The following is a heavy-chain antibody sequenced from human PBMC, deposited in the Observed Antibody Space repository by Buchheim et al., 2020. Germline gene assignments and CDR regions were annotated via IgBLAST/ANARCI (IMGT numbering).Heavy chain of an antibody. J-gene: IGHJ6*03. CDR3: ARERYSSSSYYYYYMDV. CDR1: GFTFSSYG. V-gene: IGHV3-33*01. Sequence: QVQLVESGGGVVQPGRSLRLSCAASGFTFSSYGMHWVRQAPGKGLEWVAVIWYDGSNKYYADSVKGRFTISRDNSQNTLYLQMNSLRAEDTAVYYCARERYSSSSYYYYYMDVWGKGTT. D-gene: IGHD6-6*01. CDR2: IWYDGSNK.